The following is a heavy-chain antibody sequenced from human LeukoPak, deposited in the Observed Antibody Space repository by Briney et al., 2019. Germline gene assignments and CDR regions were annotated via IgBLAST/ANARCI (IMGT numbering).Heavy chain of an antibody. Sequence: GGSLRLSCAASQFTFSDYYMSWIRQAPGKGLECVSYISGRGTTIYYADSVKGRFTISRDNAKNSLYLQMNSLRAEDTAVYYCARGGYCSSGNCFSDYWGQGTLVTVSS. CDR1: QFTFSDYY. CDR2: ISGRGTTI. D-gene: IGHD2-15*01. J-gene: IGHJ4*02. V-gene: IGHV3-11*01. CDR3: ARGGYCSSGNCFSDY.